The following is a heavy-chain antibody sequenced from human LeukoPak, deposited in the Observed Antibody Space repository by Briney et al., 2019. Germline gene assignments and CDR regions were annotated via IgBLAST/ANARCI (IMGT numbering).Heavy chain of an antibody. V-gene: IGHV3-48*04. CDR1: GFTFSRFS. D-gene: IGHD3-3*01. CDR3: ARVPDDFWSGSDDYFYYMDV. CDR2: ITFSSDTI. J-gene: IGHJ6*03. Sequence: GGSLRLSCAGSGFTFSRFSMNWVRQAPGKGLEWISYITFSSDTIYYTDSVKGRFTTSRDNAKNSLYLQMSSLRAEDTAVYYCARVPDDFWSGSDDYFYYMDVWGKGTTVTVSS.